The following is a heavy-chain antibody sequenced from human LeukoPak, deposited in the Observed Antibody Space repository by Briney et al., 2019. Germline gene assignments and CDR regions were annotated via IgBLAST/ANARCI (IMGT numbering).Heavy chain of an antibody. CDR3: AREYIAASLVGYFEH. Sequence: GGSLRLSCAASGFSFSRFSMNWVRQAPGKGLEWVSYISSSSSRIYYADSVKGRFTISRDNAKNSLYLQMNSLRAEDTAVYYCAREYIAASLVGYFEHWGQGSLVTVSS. D-gene: IGHD6-13*01. V-gene: IGHV3-48*04. CDR1: GFSFSRFS. CDR2: ISSSSSRI. J-gene: IGHJ1*01.